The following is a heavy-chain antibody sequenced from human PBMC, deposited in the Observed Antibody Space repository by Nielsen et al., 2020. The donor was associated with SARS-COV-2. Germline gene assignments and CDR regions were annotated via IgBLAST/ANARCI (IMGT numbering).Heavy chain of an antibody. CDR2: MYSAGTT. D-gene: IGHD6-19*01. J-gene: IGHJ4*02. Sequence: GESLKISCAASGFIVSNNYMSWVRQAPGKGLEWVSVMYSAGTTYYADSVKGRFTISRDNSKNTLYLQMNSLRAEDTAVYYCARDSSGWYMVYWGQGTLVTVSS. V-gene: IGHV3-53*05. CDR1: GFIVSNNY. CDR3: ARDSSGWYMVY.